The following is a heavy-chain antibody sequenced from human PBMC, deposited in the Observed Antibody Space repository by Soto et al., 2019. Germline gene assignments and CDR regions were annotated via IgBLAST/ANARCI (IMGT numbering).Heavy chain of an antibody. CDR2: INHRGST. CDR1: GGSFSGYY. D-gene: IGHD7-27*01. V-gene: IGHV4-34*01. CDR3: ARHDWGDYWFFDL. J-gene: IGHJ2*01. Sequence: QVQLQQWGAGLLKPSETLSLTCGVYGGSFSGYYWSWIRQPPGKGLEWIGEINHRGSTSYNPSLKGQATVAVDTSKNQFTLRLNSVTAADTAVYYCARHDWGDYWFFDLWGRGTLVTVSS.